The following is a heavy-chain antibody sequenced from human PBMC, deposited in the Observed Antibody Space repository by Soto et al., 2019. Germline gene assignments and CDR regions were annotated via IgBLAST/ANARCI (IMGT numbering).Heavy chain of an antibody. D-gene: IGHD6-13*01. V-gene: IGHV3-30*04. J-gene: IGHJ4*02. CDR3: ARAPNLSSWPYYVDY. CDR1: GFTFPNYG. CDR2: LLYNGYTQ. Sequence: QVQLVESGGGVVQPGGSLRLSCAASGFTFPNYGLHWVRQAPDKGLEWVAVLLYNGYTQYYADSVKGRFTISGDNSKNTLYLQMDSLQPEDTGVYYCARAPNLSSWPYYVDYWGLGTLVAVSS.